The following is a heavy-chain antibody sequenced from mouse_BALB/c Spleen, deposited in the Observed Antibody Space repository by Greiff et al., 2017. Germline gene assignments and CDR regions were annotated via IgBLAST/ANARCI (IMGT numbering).Heavy chain of an antibody. J-gene: IGHJ3*01. CDR3: ARDWVPAY. D-gene: IGHD4-1*01. Sequence: EVQLMESGAGLVKPGGSLTLSCAASGFAFTSYDMHWVRQTPVKRLEWVAYISSGGGSTYYPDTVKGRFTISRDNAKNTLYLQMSSLTSEDTAVYYCARDWVPAYWGQGTLVTVSA. CDR2: ISSGGGST. CDR1: GFAFTSYD. V-gene: IGHV5-12-1*01.